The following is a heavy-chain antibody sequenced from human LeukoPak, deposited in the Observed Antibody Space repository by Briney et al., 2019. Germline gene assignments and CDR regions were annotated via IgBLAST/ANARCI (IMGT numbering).Heavy chain of an antibody. CDR2: IYYSGST. D-gene: IGHD1-1*01. J-gene: IGHJ5*02. CDR1: GGSISSYY. V-gene: IGHV4-59*01. CDR3: ARDLGPGNWFDP. Sequence: SETLSLTCTVSGGSISSYYWSWIRQPPGKGLEWIGHIYYSGSTNYNPSLKSRVTISVDTSKNQFSLKLSSVTAADTAVYYCARDLGPGNWFDPWGQGTLVTVSS.